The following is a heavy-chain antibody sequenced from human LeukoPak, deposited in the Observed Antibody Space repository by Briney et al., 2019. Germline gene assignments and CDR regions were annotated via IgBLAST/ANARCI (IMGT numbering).Heavy chain of an antibody. J-gene: IGHJ4*02. CDR2: INPSGGST. CDR1: GYTFTSYY. V-gene: IGHV1-46*01. D-gene: IGHD1-26*01. CDR3: ARTRSAWDSGLYFDY. Sequence: ASVKVSCKASGYTFTSYYMHWVRQAPGQGLEWMGIINPSGGSTSYAQKFQGRVTMTRDTSTSTVYMELSSLRSEDTAVYYCARTRSAWDSGLYFDYWGRGTLVTVSS.